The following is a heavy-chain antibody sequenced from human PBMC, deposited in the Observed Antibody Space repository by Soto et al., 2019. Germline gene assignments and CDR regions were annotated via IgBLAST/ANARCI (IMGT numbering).Heavy chain of an antibody. J-gene: IGHJ6*02. V-gene: IGHV3-53*01. Sequence: GVSLRLSCSAFGVTVISNYMSWVRQAPGKGLEWVSVIYSGGSTYYADSVRGRFTISRDNSKNTLYLQMKSLRAEDTAVYYCARDPPATRHGMDVWGQGTTVPVSS. CDR2: IYSGGST. CDR3: ARDPPATRHGMDV. CDR1: GVTVISNY.